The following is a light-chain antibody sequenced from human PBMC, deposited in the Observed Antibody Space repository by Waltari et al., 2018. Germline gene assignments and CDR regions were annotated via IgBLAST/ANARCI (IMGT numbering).Light chain of an antibody. CDR2: DAS. CDR3: QQRSNWPWT. J-gene: IGKJ3*01. CDR1: QSVNSF. V-gene: IGKV3-11*01. Sequence: EIVLTQSPATLSLSTGERATLSCRASQSVNSFVAWYQQKPGQAPSPVIYDASSRASGIPARFSASGYGTEFTLTISSLEPEDFAVYYCQQRSNWPWTFGPGTKVDIK.